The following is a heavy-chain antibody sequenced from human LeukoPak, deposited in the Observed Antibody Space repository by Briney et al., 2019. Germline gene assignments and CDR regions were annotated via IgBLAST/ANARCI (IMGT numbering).Heavy chain of an antibody. J-gene: IGHJ5*01. V-gene: IGHV3-23*01. CDR3: AKVGVTGTTGWFDF. Sequence: PGGSLRLSCAASGFTFSNYGMSWVRQAPGKGLEWVSGISGSGDTTCNADSAKGRFTISRDNSKNTLYLQMNSLRAEDAAVYYCAKVGVTGTTGWFDFWGQGTLVTVSS. D-gene: IGHD1-1*01. CDR2: ISGSGDTT. CDR1: GFTFSNYG.